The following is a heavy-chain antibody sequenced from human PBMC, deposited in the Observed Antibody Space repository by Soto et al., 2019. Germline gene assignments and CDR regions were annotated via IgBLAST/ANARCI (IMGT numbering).Heavy chain of an antibody. CDR1: GGTFSNFA. V-gene: IGHV1-69*01. D-gene: IGHD4-4*01. J-gene: IGHJ3*02. Sequence: QVQLVQSGPEVKKPGSSVKVSCEASGGTFSNFAVNWVRQAPGQGLEWVGGIIPLFNVAKYAQKFEGRVTNVANDCTSTAYMDLNSLRSDDTAVDYCEASGSDVLGYDYKDTEGLDIWGQGTMVTVSS. CDR2: IIPLFNVA. CDR3: EASGSDVLGYDYKDTEGLDI.